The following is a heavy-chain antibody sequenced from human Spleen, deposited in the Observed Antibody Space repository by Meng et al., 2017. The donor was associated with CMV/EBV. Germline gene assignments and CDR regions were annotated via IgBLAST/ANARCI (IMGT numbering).Heavy chain of an antibody. J-gene: IGHJ4*02. Sequence: SETLSLTCTVSGYSISSGYYWGWIRQPPGKGLEWIGSIYHSGSTYYNPFLKSRVTISVDTSKNQFSLKLSSVTAADTAVYYCARDGIAVAGTWSPTDYWGQGTLVTVS. V-gene: IGHV4-38-2*02. CDR3: ARDGIAVAGTWSPTDY. CDR2: IYHSGST. CDR1: GYSISSGYY. D-gene: IGHD6-19*01.